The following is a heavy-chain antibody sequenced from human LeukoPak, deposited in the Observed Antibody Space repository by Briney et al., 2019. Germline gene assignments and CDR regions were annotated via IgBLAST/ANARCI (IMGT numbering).Heavy chain of an antibody. V-gene: IGHV5-51*01. J-gene: IGHJ3*02. CDR1: GYSFTSYW. D-gene: IGHD3-10*01. CDR3: ARGSGSDALDI. CDR2: IYPGDSYT. Sequence: GESLKISCKASGYSFTSYWIAWVRQMPGKGLEWMGIIYPGDSYTTYSPSFQGQVTISADKSISTAYLQWRSLKASDTAMYYCARGSGSDALDIWGQGTMVTVSS.